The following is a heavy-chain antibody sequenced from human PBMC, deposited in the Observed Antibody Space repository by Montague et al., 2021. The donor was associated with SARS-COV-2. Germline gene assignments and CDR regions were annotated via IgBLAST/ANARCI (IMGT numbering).Heavy chain of an antibody. D-gene: IGHD3-10*01. Sequence: SETLSLTCSVSSGSIISSGYYWGWIRQPPEKELEWIGNIYYSGTTYYNPSLQSRGTISVDTSKNHLSLRLSSVTAADTAVYFCARGMIRGVTTPFDYWGQGSQVTVSS. CDR3: ARGMIRGVTTPFDY. J-gene: IGHJ4*02. V-gene: IGHV4-39*02. CDR2: IYYSGTT. CDR1: SGSIISSGYY.